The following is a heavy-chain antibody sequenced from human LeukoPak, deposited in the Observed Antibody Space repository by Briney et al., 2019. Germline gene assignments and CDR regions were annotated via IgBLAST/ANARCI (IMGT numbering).Heavy chain of an antibody. CDR3: ARVNRLYSSSSPFDI. CDR1: GFTFSSYW. J-gene: IGHJ3*02. D-gene: IGHD6-6*01. CDR2: INTDGSST. V-gene: IGHV3-74*01. Sequence: GGSLTLSCAASGFTFSSYWMHWVGQAPGKGLVWVSRINTDGSSTSYADSVKGRFTISRDNAKNTLYLQMNSLRAEDTAVYYCARVNRLYSSSSPFDIWGQGTMVTVSS.